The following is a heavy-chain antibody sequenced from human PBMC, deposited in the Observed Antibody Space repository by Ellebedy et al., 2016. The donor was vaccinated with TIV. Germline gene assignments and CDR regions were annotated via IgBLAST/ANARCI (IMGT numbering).Heavy chain of an antibody. J-gene: IGHJ6*02. CDR3: AARSRGGYYYYHSMDV. V-gene: IGHV3-53*01. CDR2: IYSGGTT. CDR1: EFTVSNNY. D-gene: IGHD3-10*01. Sequence: GESLKISCAASEFTVSNNYMTWVRQAPGKGLEWVSLIYSGGTTDYADSVKGRFTISSDSSENTLYLQMNSLRADDTAVYYCAARSRGGYYYYHSMDVWGQGTTVTVSS.